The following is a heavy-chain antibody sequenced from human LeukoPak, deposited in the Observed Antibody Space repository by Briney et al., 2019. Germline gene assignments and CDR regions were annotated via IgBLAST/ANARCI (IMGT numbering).Heavy chain of an antibody. Sequence: SETLSLTCTVSGGSISSGGYYWSWIRQHPGKGLEWIGYIYYSGSTNYNPSLKSRVTISVDTSKNQFSLKLSSVTAADTAVYYCAREGVWFGELLHPNWFDPWGQGTLVTVSS. J-gene: IGHJ5*02. D-gene: IGHD3-10*01. V-gene: IGHV4-61*08. CDR3: AREGVWFGELLHPNWFDP. CDR2: IYYSGST. CDR1: GGSISSGGYY.